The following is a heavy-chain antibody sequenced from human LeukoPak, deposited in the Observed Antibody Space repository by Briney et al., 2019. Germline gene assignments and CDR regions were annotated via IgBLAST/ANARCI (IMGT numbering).Heavy chain of an antibody. CDR3: ARDKAYSSSLDI. J-gene: IGHJ3*02. CDR1: GGSISSYY. CDR2: IYYSGST. Sequence: PSETLSLTCTVSGGSISSYYWSWIRQPPGKGLEWIGYIYYSGSTNYNPSLKSRVTISVDTSKNQFSLKLSSVTAADTAVYYCARDKAYSSSLDIWGQGTMVTVSS. D-gene: IGHD6-6*01. V-gene: IGHV4-59*01.